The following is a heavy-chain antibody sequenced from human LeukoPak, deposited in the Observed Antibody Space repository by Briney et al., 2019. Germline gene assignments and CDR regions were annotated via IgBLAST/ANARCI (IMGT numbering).Heavy chain of an antibody. CDR1: GYTFTTYS. CDR2: INAGSGYI. V-gene: IGHV1-3*01. J-gene: IGHJ4*02. Sequence: ASVKVSCKASGYTFTTYSMHWMRQAPGERLEWMGWINAGSGYISYSQKFQGRVAISADTPASTAYMELSSLRSEDTAVYFCVRDRGGATTVYWGQGTLVTVSS. D-gene: IGHD1-26*01. CDR3: VRDRGGATTVY.